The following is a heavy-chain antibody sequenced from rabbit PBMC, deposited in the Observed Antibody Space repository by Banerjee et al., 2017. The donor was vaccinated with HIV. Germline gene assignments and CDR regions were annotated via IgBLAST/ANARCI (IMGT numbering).Heavy chain of an antibody. D-gene: IGHD1-1*01. CDR2: IYSGSSGLT. CDR1: GFSFSTSYW. V-gene: IGHV1S45*01. Sequence: LEESGGGLVQPEGSLALTCTASGFSFSTSYWICWVRQAPGKGLEWIGCIYSGSSGLTYYASWAKGRLTISKTSSTTVTLQMTSLTAADTATYFCARPYASDSGYYLWGQGTLVTV. J-gene: IGHJ3*01. CDR3: ARPYASDSGYYL.